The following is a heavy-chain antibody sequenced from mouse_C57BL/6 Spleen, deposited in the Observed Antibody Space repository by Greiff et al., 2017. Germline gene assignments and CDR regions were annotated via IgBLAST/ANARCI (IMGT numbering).Heavy chain of an antibody. CDR1: GYSFTGYF. D-gene: IGHD2-1*01. CDR2: INPYNGDT. J-gene: IGHJ1*03. Sequence: EVQWVESGPELVKPGDSVKISCKASGYSFTGYFMNWVMQSHGKSLEWIGRINPYNGDTFYNQKFKGKATLTVDKSSSTAHMELRSLTSEDSAVYYCAREDYGNYDWYFDVWGTGTTVTVSS. V-gene: IGHV1-20*01. CDR3: AREDYGNYDWYFDV.